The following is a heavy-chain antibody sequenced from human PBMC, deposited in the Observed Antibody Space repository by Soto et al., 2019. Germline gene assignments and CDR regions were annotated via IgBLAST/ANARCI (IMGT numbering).Heavy chain of an antibody. CDR2: ISGHNGNT. J-gene: IGHJ4*02. CDR3: ARHRFNYYDDTVYYYFDY. CDR1: GYSFTSYG. Sequence: ASVKVSCKASGYSFTSYGISWVRQAPGQGPEWMGWISGHNGNTNHPQSLQGRVTMSTDTSRNTAYMELRSLRSDDTAVYYCARHRFNYYDDTVYYYFDYWGQGTLVTVSS. V-gene: IGHV1-18*04. D-gene: IGHD3-22*01.